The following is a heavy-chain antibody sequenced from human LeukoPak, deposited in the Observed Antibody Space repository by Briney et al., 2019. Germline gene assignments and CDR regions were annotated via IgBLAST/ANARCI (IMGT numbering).Heavy chain of an antibody. D-gene: IGHD2-2*01. CDR2: IYYSGST. CDR1: GGSISSYY. Sequence: SETLSLTCTVSGGSISSYYWSWIRQPPGKGLEWIGYIYYSGSTNYNPSLKSRVTISVDTSKNQFSLKLSSVTAADTAVYYCARGRYCSSTSCYGLDPWGQGTLVTVSS. V-gene: IGHV4-59*01. CDR3: ARGRYCSSTSCYGLDP. J-gene: IGHJ5*02.